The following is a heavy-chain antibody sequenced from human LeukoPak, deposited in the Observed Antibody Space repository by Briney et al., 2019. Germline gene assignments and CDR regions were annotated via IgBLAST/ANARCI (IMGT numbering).Heavy chain of an antibody. Sequence: GGSLRLSCAASGFTLSSYSMNWVRQAPGKGLEWVSSISSSSSYIYYADSVKGRFTISRDNAKNSLYLQMNSLRAEDTAVYYCARDGDYYDSSGYYYGAFDIWGQGTMVTVSS. CDR2: ISSSSSYI. CDR1: GFTLSSYS. D-gene: IGHD3-22*01. V-gene: IGHV3-21*01. J-gene: IGHJ3*02. CDR3: ARDGDYYDSSGYYYGAFDI.